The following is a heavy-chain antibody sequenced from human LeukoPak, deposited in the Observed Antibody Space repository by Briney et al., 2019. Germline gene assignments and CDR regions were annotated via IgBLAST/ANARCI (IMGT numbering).Heavy chain of an antibody. CDR2: IKHDGSKK. CDR1: GFTFSTYW. CDR3: ARSARADLSDYYPVDY. V-gene: IGHV3-7*01. Sequence: GGSLRLSCAASGFTFSTYWMSWVRQAPGKGLEWVANIKHDGSKKYHVDSVKGRFIISRDNANNSLYLQMNSLRAEDTAVHYCARSARADLSDYYPVDYWGQGTLVTVSS. J-gene: IGHJ4*01. D-gene: IGHD3-22*01.